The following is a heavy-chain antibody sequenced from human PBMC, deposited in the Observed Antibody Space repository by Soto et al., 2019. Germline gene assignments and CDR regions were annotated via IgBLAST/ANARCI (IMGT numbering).Heavy chain of an antibody. V-gene: IGHV3-30*18. CDR2: ISYDGSNK. CDR1: GFTFSSYG. J-gene: IGHJ4*02. D-gene: IGHD5-12*01. Sequence: PGGSLRLSCAASGFTFSSYGMHWVRQAPGKGLEWVAVISYDGSNKYYADSVKGRFTISRDNSKNTLYLQMNSLRAEDTAVYYCAKDREGLDIVATTPDYWGQGTLVTAPQ. CDR3: AKDREGLDIVATTPDY.